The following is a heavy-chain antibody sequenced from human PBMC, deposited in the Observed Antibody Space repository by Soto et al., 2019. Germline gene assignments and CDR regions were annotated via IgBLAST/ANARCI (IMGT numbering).Heavy chain of an antibody. D-gene: IGHD4-17*01. CDR2: ISHKSSAI. CDR1: GFTFSNYA. Sequence: EVQLGESGGGLVQPGGSLRLSCAASGFTFSNYAMNWVRQAPGKGLEWVSYISHKSSAIYHADSVKGRFTISRDNAKNSLYLQMNSLRDEDTAVYYCASDPSASTTVTIMDYWGQGTLVTVSS. CDR3: ASDPSASTTVTIMDY. V-gene: IGHV3-48*02. J-gene: IGHJ4*02.